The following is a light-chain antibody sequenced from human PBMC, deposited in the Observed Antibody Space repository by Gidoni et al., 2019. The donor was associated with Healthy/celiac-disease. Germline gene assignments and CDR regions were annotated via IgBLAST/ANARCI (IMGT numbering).Light chain of an antibody. CDR3: QQYYSYSWT. CDR2: AAS. CDR1: QGISSY. V-gene: IGKV1-8*01. J-gene: IGKJ1*01. Sequence: IRMTQSPSSFSASTGDRVTIPCRASQGISSYLAWYQQKPGKAPKLLIYAASTLQSGVPSRFSGSGSGTDFTLTSSCLQAEDFATYYCQQYYSYSWTFGQGTKVEIK.